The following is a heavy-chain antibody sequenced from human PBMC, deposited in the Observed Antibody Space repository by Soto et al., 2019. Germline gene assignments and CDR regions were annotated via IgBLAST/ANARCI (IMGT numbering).Heavy chain of an antibody. D-gene: IGHD1-26*01. CDR1: GFTFSDHF. V-gene: IGHV3-72*01. CDR2: IRNKATSYST. CDR3: ARVSVGATRHFDY. Sequence: EVQLVESGGGFVQPGGSLRLCCAASGFTFSDHFMDWVRQAPGKGLEWVGRIRNKATSYSTEYAASVKGRFTISRDDSENSLYLQMSSLKTEDTAVYYCARVSVGATRHFDYWGQGTLVTVSS. J-gene: IGHJ4*02.